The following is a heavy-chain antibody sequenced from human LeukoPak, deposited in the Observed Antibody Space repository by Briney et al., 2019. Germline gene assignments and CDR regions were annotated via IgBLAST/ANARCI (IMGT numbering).Heavy chain of an antibody. V-gene: IGHV3-20*04. Sequence: GGSLRLYCAASRFTFDDYGMSWVRQAPGKGLEWVSGINWNGGSTGYADSVKGRFTISRDNAKNSLYLQMNSLRAEDTALYYCARDGGLNTNFDYWGQGTLVTVSS. CDR1: RFTFDDYG. J-gene: IGHJ4*02. D-gene: IGHD2-15*01. CDR2: INWNGGST. CDR3: ARDGGLNTNFDY.